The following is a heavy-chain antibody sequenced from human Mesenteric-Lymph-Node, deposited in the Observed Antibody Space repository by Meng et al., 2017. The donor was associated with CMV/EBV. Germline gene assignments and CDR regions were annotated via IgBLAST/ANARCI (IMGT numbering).Heavy chain of an antibody. V-gene: IGHV4-38-2*02. CDR2: IYHSGST. CDR3: ARKMDQTPSIDWFDP. J-gene: IGHJ5*02. CDR1: GYSISSGYY. D-gene: IGHD4-23*01. Sequence: GSLRLSCTVSGYSISSGYYWGWIRQPPGKGLEWIGTIYHSGSTYYNPSLKSRVSISVDTSKNQFSLKLSSVTAADTAVYYCARKMDQTPSIDWFDPWGQGTLVTVSS.